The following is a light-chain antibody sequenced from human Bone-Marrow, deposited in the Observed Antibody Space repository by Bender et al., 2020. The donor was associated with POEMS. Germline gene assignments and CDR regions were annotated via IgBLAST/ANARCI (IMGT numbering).Light chain of an antibody. J-gene: IGLJ3*02. CDR3: AAWEDSLNGWV. CDR2: VNN. Sequence: QSVLTQPPSASGTPGQRVTISCSGSSSNIGTNPVNWYQQLPGTAPKLLIYVNNQRPSGVPDRFSGSKSGTSASLAISGLQSEDEADDYCAAWEDSLNGWVFDGGTKLTVL. CDR1: SSNIGTNP. V-gene: IGLV1-44*01.